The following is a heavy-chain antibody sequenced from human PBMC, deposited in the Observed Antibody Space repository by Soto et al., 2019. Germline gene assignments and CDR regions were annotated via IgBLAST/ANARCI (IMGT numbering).Heavy chain of an antibody. CDR1: GFIFSIYW. Sequence: LSCADSGFIFSIYWMSWVRQAPGKGLEWVANIKQDGSEKYYVDSVKCRFTISRDNAKNSLYLQMKSLRAEDTAVYYCARAGQWLDRWYFDYWGQGTLVTVSS. D-gene: IGHD6-19*01. J-gene: IGHJ4*02. CDR2: IKQDGSEK. V-gene: IGHV3-7*04. CDR3: ARAGQWLDRWYFDY.